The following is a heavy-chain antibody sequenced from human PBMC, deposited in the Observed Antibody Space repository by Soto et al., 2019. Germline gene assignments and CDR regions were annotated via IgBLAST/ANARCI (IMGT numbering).Heavy chain of an antibody. CDR3: AKTFLARYCSSSICYDPADYFDY. V-gene: IGHV3-23*01. CDR1: GFTFNNYA. J-gene: IGHJ4*02. CDR2: INNGGDNI. D-gene: IGHD2-2*01. Sequence: PEGTLRLSCAAAGFTFNNYAMSWVRQAPWKGLEWRSSINNGGDNIYYADSVKGRFTISRDNSKSTLYLQMNSLRAEDTAVYYCAKTFLARYCSSSICYDPADYFDYWGQGTLVTVSS.